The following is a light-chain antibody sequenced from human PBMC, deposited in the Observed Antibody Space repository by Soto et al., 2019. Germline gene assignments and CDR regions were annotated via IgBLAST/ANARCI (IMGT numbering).Light chain of an antibody. Sequence: EIVLTQSPGTLSLSPGERATLSCRPSQSVSNSYLAWYQQKPGQAPRLLMYGASSRATGIPDRFSGSGSGTDFTLTISRLEPEDFAVYYCQQYGSSPPWTFGQGTKVEIK. V-gene: IGKV3-20*01. CDR2: GAS. J-gene: IGKJ1*01. CDR3: QQYGSSPPWT. CDR1: QSVSNSY.